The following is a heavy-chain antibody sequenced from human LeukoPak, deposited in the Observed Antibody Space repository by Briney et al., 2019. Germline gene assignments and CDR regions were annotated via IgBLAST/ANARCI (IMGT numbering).Heavy chain of an antibody. J-gene: IGHJ5*02. CDR1: GFTFSSYT. D-gene: IGHD6-13*01. Sequence: GGSLRLSCAASGFTFSSYTMNWVRQAPGKGLEWLSSFSSSPSHIYYADSVQGRFTISRDNAKDTLYLQLDSLRVEDTAVYYCARVAIRMPGTPENWFDPWGQGTLVTVSS. CDR2: FSSSPSHI. V-gene: IGHV3-21*01. CDR3: ARVAIRMPGTPENWFDP.